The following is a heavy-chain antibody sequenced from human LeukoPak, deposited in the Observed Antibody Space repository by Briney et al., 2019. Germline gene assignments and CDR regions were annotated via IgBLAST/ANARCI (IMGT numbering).Heavy chain of an antibody. CDR1: GGSISSSSYY. CDR2: IYYSGST. J-gene: IGHJ4*02. CDR3: ARQEYSYGHRGAFDY. D-gene: IGHD5-18*01. Sequence: SETLSLTCTVSGGSISSSSYYWGWIRQPPGKGLEWIGSIYYSGSTYYNPSLKSRVTISVDTSKNQFSLKLSSVTAADTAVYYCARQEYSYGHRGAFDYWGQGTLVTVSS. V-gene: IGHV4-39*07.